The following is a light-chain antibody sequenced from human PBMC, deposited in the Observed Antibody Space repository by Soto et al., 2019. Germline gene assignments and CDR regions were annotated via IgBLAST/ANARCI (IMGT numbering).Light chain of an antibody. J-gene: IGLJ1*01. V-gene: IGLV1-40*01. CDR1: SSNIGAGYD. Sequence: QLVLTQPPSVSGAPGQKVTISCTGSSSNIGAGYDVNWYQQLPGTAPKLLIYDNNNRPSGVPDRFSGSKSGTSASLAITGLQAEDEADYYCQSYDSSLSGYVFGTGTKLTVL. CDR3: QSYDSSLSGYV. CDR2: DNN.